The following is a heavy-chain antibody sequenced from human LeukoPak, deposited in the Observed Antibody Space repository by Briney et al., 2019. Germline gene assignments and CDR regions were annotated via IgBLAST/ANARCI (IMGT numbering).Heavy chain of an antibody. V-gene: IGHV1-69*13. Sequence: ASVKVSCKASGGTFSSYAISWVRQAPGQGLEWMGGIIPIFGTANYAQKFQGRVTITADESTSTAYMELSSLRSEDTAVYYCARAGREGSYVNSWFDPWGQGTLVTVSS. CDR2: IIPIFGTA. CDR1: GGTFSSYA. CDR3: ARAGREGSYVNSWFDP. D-gene: IGHD3-10*01. J-gene: IGHJ5*02.